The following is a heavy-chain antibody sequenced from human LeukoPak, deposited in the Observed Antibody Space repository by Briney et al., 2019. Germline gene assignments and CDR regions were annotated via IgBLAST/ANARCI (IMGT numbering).Heavy chain of an antibody. CDR1: GFAVSSNY. Sequence: GGSLRLSCAASGFAVSSNYMSWVRQAPGKGLEWVSSIGTSGTYIYYADSVKGRFTISKDNANNSLYLQMNSLRAEDTAVYYCARDVWLNDAFDIWGQGTLVTVSS. CDR2: IGTSGTYI. D-gene: IGHD5-12*01. J-gene: IGHJ3*02. V-gene: IGHV3-21*01. CDR3: ARDVWLNDAFDI.